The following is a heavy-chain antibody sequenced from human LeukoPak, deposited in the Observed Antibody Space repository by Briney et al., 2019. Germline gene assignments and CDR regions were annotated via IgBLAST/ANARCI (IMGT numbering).Heavy chain of an antibody. J-gene: IGHJ4*02. Sequence: SETLSLTCAVYGGSFSGYYWSWIRQPPGKGLEWIGVINHSGSTNYNPSLKSRVTISVDTSKNQFSLKLSSVTAADTAVYYCARVEMATISRRRYFDYWGQGTLVTVSS. CDR3: ARVEMATISRRRYFDY. D-gene: IGHD5-24*01. CDR1: GGSFSGYY. CDR2: INHSGST. V-gene: IGHV4-34*01.